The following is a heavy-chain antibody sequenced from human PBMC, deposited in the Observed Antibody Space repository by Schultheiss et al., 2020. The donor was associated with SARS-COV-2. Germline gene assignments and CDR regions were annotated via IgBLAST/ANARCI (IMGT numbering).Heavy chain of an antibody. CDR2: ISYDGSNK. CDR1: GFTFSSYA. D-gene: IGHD6-19*01. V-gene: IGHV3-30*01. J-gene: IGHJ4*02. CDR3: ARDDGGSGFD. Sequence: GESLKISCAASGFTFSSYAMHWVRQAPGKGLEWVAVISYDGSNKYYADSVKGRLTISRDNSKNTLYLQMNSLRAEDTAVYYCARDDGGSGFDWGQGTLVTVSS.